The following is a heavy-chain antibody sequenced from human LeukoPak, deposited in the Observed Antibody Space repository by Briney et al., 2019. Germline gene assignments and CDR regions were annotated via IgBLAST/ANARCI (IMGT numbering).Heavy chain of an antibody. CDR3: ANYPPGSSYYFDY. CDR1: GFTFSSYA. Sequence: PGGSLRLSCAASGFTFSSYAMSWVRQGPGKGLEWVSAISGSGGGTYYAAYVKGRDTISRDNSKNTLYLQMNSLRAEDTAVYYCANYPPGSSYYFDYWGQGTLVTASS. V-gene: IGHV3-23*01. J-gene: IGHJ4*02. D-gene: IGHD6-13*01. CDR2: ISGSGGGT.